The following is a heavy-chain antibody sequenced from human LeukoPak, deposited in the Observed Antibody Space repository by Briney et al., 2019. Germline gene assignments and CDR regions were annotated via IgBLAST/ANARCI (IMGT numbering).Heavy chain of an antibody. Sequence: GGSLRLSCAASGFTFSSYAMSWVRQAPGKGLEWVSAISGSGGSTYYADSVKGRFTISRDNSKNTLYLQMNSLRAEDTAVYCCAKDGDAGFYYYYGMDVWGQGTTVTVSS. V-gene: IGHV3-23*01. CDR3: AKDGDAGFYYYYGMDV. D-gene: IGHD7-27*01. CDR2: ISGSGGST. CDR1: GFTFSSYA. J-gene: IGHJ6*02.